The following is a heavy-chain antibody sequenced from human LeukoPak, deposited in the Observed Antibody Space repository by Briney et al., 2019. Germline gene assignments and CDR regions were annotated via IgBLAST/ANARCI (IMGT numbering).Heavy chain of an antibody. J-gene: IGHJ4*02. D-gene: IGHD5-18*01. CDR1: GFTFSSYG. V-gene: IGHV3-33*08. Sequence: PGGSLRLSCAASGFTFSSYGMHWVRQAPGKGLEWVAVIWYDGSNKYYADSVKGRFTISRDNSKNTLYLQMNSLRAEDTAVYYCARDLTSDTAMVTGYWGQGTLVTVSS. CDR3: ARDLTSDTAMVTGY. CDR2: IWYDGSNK.